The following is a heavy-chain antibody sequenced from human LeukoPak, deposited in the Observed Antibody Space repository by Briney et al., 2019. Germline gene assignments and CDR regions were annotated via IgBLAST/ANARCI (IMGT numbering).Heavy chain of an antibody. D-gene: IGHD4-17*01. CDR3: ARDYGDYAYDYYYYMDV. Sequence: PSETLSLTCTVSGGSISSYYWSWIRQPAGKGLEWIGRIYTSGSTNYNPSLKSRVTMSVHTSKNQFSLKLSSVTAADTAVYYCARDYGDYAYDYYYYMDVWGKGTTVTVSS. CDR2: IYTSGST. V-gene: IGHV4-4*07. CDR1: GGSISSYY. J-gene: IGHJ6*03.